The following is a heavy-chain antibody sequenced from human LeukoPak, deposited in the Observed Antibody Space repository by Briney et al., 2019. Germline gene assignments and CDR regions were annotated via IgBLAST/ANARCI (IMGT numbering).Heavy chain of an antibody. J-gene: IGHJ6*03. CDR3: AKDGSINDDYYYYYMDV. CDR2: ISGSGGST. D-gene: IGHD1-14*01. V-gene: IGHV3-23*01. CDR1: GFTFSSYA. Sequence: GGSLRLSCAASGFTFSSYAMSWVRQAPGKGLEWVSAISGSGGSTYYADSVKGRFTISRDNSKNTLYLQMNSLRAEDTAVYYCAKDGSINDDYYYYYMDVWGKGTTVTISS.